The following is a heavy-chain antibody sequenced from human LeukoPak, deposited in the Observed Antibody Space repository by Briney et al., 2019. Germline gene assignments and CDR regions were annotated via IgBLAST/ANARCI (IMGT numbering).Heavy chain of an antibody. CDR2: INPNSGGT. Sequence: GASVKVSCKASGYTFTGYYMHWVRQAPGQGLEWMGWINPNSGGTNYAQKFQGRVTMTRDTSISTAYMELSSLRSEDTAVYYCARDGRRLGYCSSTSCYPDYWGQGTLVTVSS. D-gene: IGHD2-2*01. V-gene: IGHV1-2*02. CDR1: GYTFTGYY. J-gene: IGHJ4*02. CDR3: ARDGRRLGYCSSTSCYPDY.